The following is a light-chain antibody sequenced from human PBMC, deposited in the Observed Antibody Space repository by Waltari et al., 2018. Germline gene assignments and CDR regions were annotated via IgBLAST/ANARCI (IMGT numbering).Light chain of an antibody. CDR2: AAS. CDR1: QKIYSN. CDR3: QHNYNKPFT. J-gene: IGKJ3*01. V-gene: IGKV1-6*01. Sequence: IQMTQSPSALPASVGDRITIHCRASQKIYSNLAWYQQKPGKAPELLIYAASSLQSGIPSRFSGSGSGTDFTLTISSLQPEDSAAYYCQHNYNKPFTFGPGTKLDIK.